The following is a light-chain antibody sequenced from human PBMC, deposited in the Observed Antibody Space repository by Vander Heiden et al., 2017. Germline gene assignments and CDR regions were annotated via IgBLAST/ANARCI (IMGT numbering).Light chain of an antibody. CDR1: SSDIGGYNY. CDR3: SSYTSNNTLGK. J-gene: IGLJ2*01. CDR2: EVT. V-gene: IGLV2-14*01. Sequence: QSALTQPASVSGSPGQSITISCTGTSSDIGGYNYVSWYQQHPGKAPKLMIFEVTNRPSGVSTRFSGSRSNNTASLTISGLQAEDEADYYCSSYTSNNTLGKFGGGTKLTVL.